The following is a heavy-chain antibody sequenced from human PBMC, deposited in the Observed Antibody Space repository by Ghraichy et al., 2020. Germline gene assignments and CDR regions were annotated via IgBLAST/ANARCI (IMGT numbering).Heavy chain of an antibody. CDR1: GFTFSSYW. Sequence: GESLNISCAASGFTFSSYWMSWVRQAPGKGLKWVANIKQDGSETWYAVSVKGRFTISRDNAKNSLYLQMNSLRAEDTAVYYCARDGPGTYDYWGQGTLVTVSS. CDR3: ARDGPGTYDY. CDR2: IKQDGSET. J-gene: IGHJ4*02. V-gene: IGHV3-7*01. D-gene: IGHD1-7*01.